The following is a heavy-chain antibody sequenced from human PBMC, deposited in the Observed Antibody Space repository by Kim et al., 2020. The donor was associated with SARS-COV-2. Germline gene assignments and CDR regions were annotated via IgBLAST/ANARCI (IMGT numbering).Heavy chain of an antibody. D-gene: IGHD3-3*01. CDR3: ASALYRITIFGVLGDAFDI. Sequence: GRFTISRDNSKNTLYLQMTSLRAEDTAVYYCASALYRITIFGVLGDAFDIWGQGTMVTVSS. J-gene: IGHJ3*02. V-gene: IGHV3-23*01.